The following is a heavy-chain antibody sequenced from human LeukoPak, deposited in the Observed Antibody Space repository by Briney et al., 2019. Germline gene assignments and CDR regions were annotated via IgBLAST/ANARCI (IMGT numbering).Heavy chain of an antibody. CDR2: INSDGSST. CDR3: ARDRGLYGMDV. J-gene: IGHJ6*04. Sequence: GGSLRLSCAASGFTFSSYWMHWVRQAPGKGLVWVSRINSDGSSTSYADSVKGRFTTSRDNAKNALYLQMNSLRAEDTAVYYCARDRGLYGMDVWGKGTTVTVSS. CDR1: GFTFSSYW. V-gene: IGHV3-74*01.